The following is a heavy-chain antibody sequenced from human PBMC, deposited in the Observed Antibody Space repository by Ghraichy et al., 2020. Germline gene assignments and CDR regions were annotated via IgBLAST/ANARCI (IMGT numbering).Heavy chain of an antibody. D-gene: IGHD4-17*01. CDR2: IRSKAYGGTT. CDR1: GFTFGDYA. CDR3: TRAKGATVTHFDY. Sequence: GESLNISCTASGFTFGDYAMSWFRQAPGKGLEWVGFIRSKAYGGTTEYAASVKGRFTISRDDSKSIAYLQMNSLKTEDTAVYYCTRAKGATVTHFDYWGQGTLVTVSS. J-gene: IGHJ4*02. V-gene: IGHV3-49*03.